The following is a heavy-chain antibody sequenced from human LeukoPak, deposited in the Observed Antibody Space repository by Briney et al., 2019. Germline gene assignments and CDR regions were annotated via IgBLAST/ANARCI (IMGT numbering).Heavy chain of an antibody. CDR1: GFTFNSYG. D-gene: IGHD1-26*01. V-gene: IGHV3-30*02. J-gene: IGHJ3*02. CDR3: AKDGGSGSHFAFDI. CDR2: IRYDGSKS. Sequence: GGSLRLSCAASGFTFNSYGMHWVRQAPGKGLGWVAVIRYDGSKSYFADSVKGRFALSRDNSKNTLYLQMSSLRPEDTAVYFCAKDGGSGSHFAFDIWGQGTMVTVSS.